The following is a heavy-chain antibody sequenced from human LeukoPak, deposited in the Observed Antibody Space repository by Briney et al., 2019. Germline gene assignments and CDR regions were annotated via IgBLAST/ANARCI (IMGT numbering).Heavy chain of an antibody. J-gene: IGHJ1*01. D-gene: IGHD3-22*01. CDR3: ARNQDYYDSSGSSYFQH. Sequence: SETLSLTCTVSGGSISTYYWSWIRQPPGKGLEWIGYIYYSGSTNYDPSLKSRVTTSVDTSKNQFSLKLSSVTAADTAVYYCARNQDYYDSSGSSYFQHGGQGTLVAVSS. CDR2: IYYSGST. V-gene: IGHV4-59*01. CDR1: GGSISTYY.